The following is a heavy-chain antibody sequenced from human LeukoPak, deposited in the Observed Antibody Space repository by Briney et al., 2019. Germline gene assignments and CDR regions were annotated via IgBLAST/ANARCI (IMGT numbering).Heavy chain of an antibody. Sequence: PSETLSLTCTVSGGSISSGGYSWSWIRQPPGKGLEWIGYIYHSGSTYYNPSLESRVTISIDRSKNQFSLKLNSVTAADTAVYYCARDGGYDSGPLWGQGTLVTVSS. V-gene: IGHV4-30-2*01. J-gene: IGHJ4*02. CDR3: ARDGGYDSGPL. D-gene: IGHD3-10*01. CDR2: IYHSGST. CDR1: GGSISSGGYS.